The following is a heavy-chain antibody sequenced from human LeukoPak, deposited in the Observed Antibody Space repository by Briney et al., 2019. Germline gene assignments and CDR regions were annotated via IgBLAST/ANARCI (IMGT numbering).Heavy chain of an antibody. CDR1: GFNIIGYA. CDR2: ISHDATA. J-gene: IGHJ5*02. CDR3: TRTGLGYSLGNGLDA. V-gene: IGHV3-30*04. Sequence: GGSLRLSCAASGFNIIGYAMYWVRQAPGKGLEFVASISHDATARYRESVKGRFTISRDTSKDTVYLQMNTPRVEDTALYYCTRTGLGYSLGNGLDAWGQGTLVTVSS. D-gene: IGHD5-18*01.